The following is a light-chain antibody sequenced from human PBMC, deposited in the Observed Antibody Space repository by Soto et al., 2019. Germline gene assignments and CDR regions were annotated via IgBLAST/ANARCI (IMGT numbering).Light chain of an antibody. CDR2: AAS. CDR1: QGINKW. CDR3: QQAASFPFT. Sequence: DIQMTQSPSSVSAAVGDRVTITCRASQGINKWLAWYQQKPGKAPQLLISAASTLRSGVPSRFSGSGSGTDFILTISSLQPEDAAIYSCQQAASFPFTFGPGARV. J-gene: IGKJ3*01. V-gene: IGKV1-12*02.